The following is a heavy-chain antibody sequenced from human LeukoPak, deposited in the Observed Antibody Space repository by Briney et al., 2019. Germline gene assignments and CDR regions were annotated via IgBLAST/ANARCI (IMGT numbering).Heavy chain of an antibody. D-gene: IGHD3-16*02. CDR1: GFTFGDYA. Sequence: PGGSLRLSCKPSGFTFGDYAMSWVRLAPGKGLEWIGFIRSRTYGGTTDYAASVKGRFTISRDDSKSIAYLQMNSLKTEDTAVYYCTRAARRDYVWGSFRPPFDYWGQGTLVTVSS. CDR3: TRAARRDYVWGSFRPPFDY. CDR2: IRSRTYGGTT. V-gene: IGHV3-49*04. J-gene: IGHJ4*02.